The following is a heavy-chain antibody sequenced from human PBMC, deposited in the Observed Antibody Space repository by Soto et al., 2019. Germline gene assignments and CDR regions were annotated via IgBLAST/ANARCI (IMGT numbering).Heavy chain of an antibody. CDR1: GFTVSGMF. CDR2: IYPAGPT. V-gene: IGHV3-53*01. J-gene: IGHJ3*02. Sequence: PGGSLRLSCAASGFTVSGMFMNWVRQAPGKGLEWVSVIYPAGPTYYADSVKGRFTISRDNVENSLYLHMNSLRAEDTAVYYCARDKDTALVYDAFDMWGQGTMVTVSS. D-gene: IGHD5-18*01. CDR3: ARDKDTALVYDAFDM.